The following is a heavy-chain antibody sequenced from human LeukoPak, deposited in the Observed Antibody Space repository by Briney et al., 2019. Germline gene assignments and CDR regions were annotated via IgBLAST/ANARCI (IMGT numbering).Heavy chain of an antibody. Sequence: SETLSLTCTVSGDSIISNGDYWGWIRQPPGKGLEWIGYIYHSGSTYYNPSLKSRVTISVDTSKNQFSLKLSSVTAADTAVYYCVRHKEDSYYYGMDVWGQGTTVTVSS. CDR2: IYHSGST. CDR1: GDSIISNGDY. J-gene: IGHJ6*02. V-gene: IGHV4-39*01. CDR3: VRHKEDSYYYGMDV.